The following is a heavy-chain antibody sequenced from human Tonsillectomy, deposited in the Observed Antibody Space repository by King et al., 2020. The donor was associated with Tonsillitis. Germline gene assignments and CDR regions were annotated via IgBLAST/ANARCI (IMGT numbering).Heavy chain of an antibody. Sequence: VQLQESGPGLVKPSETLSLTCTVSGGSISSYYWSWIRQPPGKGLECIGYFYYIGSTNYNPSLRSRDTISADTSKNQFSLKLSSVTATDTAVYYCARLKVTTIGSLGAFDIWGQGTMVTVSS. CDR1: GGSISSYY. J-gene: IGHJ3*02. CDR2: FYYIGST. V-gene: IGHV4-59*08. CDR3: ARLKVTTIGSLGAFDI. D-gene: IGHD4-17*01.